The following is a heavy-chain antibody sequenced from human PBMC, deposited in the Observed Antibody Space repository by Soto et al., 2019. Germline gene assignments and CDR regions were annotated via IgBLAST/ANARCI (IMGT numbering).Heavy chain of an antibody. V-gene: IGHV3-23*01. CDR2: ISGRGIST. CDR3: AKEPVGPDWYFDL. Sequence: PGGSLRLSCAASGLTFSSYGVTWVRQAPGKGLEWVSGISGRGISTHYADSVKGRFTVSRDNSKNTLYLQMNSLRAEDTAVYNCAKEPVGPDWYFDLWGRGTLVTVS. J-gene: IGHJ2*01. CDR1: GLTFSSYG.